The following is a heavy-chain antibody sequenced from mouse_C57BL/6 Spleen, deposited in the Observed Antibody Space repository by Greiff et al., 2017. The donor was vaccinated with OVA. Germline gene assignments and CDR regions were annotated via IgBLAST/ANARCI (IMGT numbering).Heavy chain of an antibody. CDR1: GFTFSSYA. V-gene: IGHV5-4*01. D-gene: IGHD3-2*02. CDR2: ISDGGSYT. J-gene: IGHJ4*01. CDR3: ARDSSGHYAMDY. Sequence: EVKLVESGGGLVKPGGSLKLSCAASGFTFSSYAMSWVRQTPEKRLEWVATISDGGSYTYYPDNVKGRFTISRDNAKNNLYLQMSHLKSEDTAMYYCARDSSGHYAMDYWGQGTSVTVSS.